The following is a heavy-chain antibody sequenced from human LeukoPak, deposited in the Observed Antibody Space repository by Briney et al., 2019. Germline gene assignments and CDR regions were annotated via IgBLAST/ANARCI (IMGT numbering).Heavy chain of an antibody. J-gene: IGHJ6*02. CDR1: GYTFTGYY. V-gene: IGHV1-2*02. CDR3: SRGGSSSWQELLYYYYGTEA. CDR2: INPNSGGT. Sequence: ASVKVSCKASGYTFTGYYMHWVRQAPGQGLEWMGWINPNSGGTNYAQKFQGRVTMTRDTSISTAYMELSRLRSDDTAVYYCSRGGSSSWQELLYYYYGTEAWGQGNTVTVSS. D-gene: IGHD6-13*01.